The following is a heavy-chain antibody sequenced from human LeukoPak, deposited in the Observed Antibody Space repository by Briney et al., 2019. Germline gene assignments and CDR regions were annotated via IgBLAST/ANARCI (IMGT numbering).Heavy chain of an antibody. Sequence: PGGSLRLSCAASGFTFSNYAMSWVRQVPGKGLEWASAISDNGGRTYYVDSVRDRFTISRDNSKNTLYLQMNSLRAEDTAVYYCAKSYSYGSGSYFKTFDYWGQGTLVTVSS. J-gene: IGHJ4*02. CDR1: GFTFSNYA. CDR3: AKSYSYGSGSYFKTFDY. D-gene: IGHD3-10*01. V-gene: IGHV3-23*01. CDR2: ISDNGGRT.